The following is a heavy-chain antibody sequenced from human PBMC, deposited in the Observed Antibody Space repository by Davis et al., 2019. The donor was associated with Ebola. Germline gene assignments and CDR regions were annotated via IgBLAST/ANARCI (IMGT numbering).Heavy chain of an antibody. CDR2: IYYSGST. CDR3: ARISVAGTNQFDY. J-gene: IGHJ4*02. CDR1: GGSISSYY. V-gene: IGHV4-59*01. Sequence: SETLSLTCTVPGGSISSYYWSWIRQPPGKGLEWIGYIYYSGSTNYNPSLKSRVTISVDTSKNQFSLKLSSVTAADTAVYYCARISVAGTNQFDYWGQGTLVTVSS. D-gene: IGHD6-19*01.